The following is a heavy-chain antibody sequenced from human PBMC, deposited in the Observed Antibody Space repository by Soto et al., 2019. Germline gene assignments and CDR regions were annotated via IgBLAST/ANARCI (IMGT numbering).Heavy chain of an antibody. D-gene: IGHD3-10*01. CDR3: VRDRYSSSGWFDH. V-gene: IGHV6-1*01. CDR1: GDSVSSYSAA. Sequence: SQTLSLTCAISGDSVSSYSAAWNWIRQSPSGGLEWLGRTYYRSRFFSDYAESVKSRIIINPDTSKNQFSLQLKSVTPEDTAVYYCVRDRYSSSGWFDHWGQGTQVTVSS. CDR2: TYYRSRFFS. J-gene: IGHJ5*02.